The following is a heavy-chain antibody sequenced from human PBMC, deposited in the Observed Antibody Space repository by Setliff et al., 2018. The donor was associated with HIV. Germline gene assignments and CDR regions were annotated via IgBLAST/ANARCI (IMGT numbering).Heavy chain of an antibody. V-gene: IGHV3-21*01. J-gene: IGHJ4*02. Sequence: VGSLRLSCAASGFTFSNYNMNWVRQAPGKGLEWVSSISYDSRFIYHADSMKGRFTISRDNAKKLVYLQMNSLRAEDTAIYYCARDRASSGYYARFDHWGQGTLVTVSS. CDR1: GFTFSNYN. CDR3: ARDRASSGYYARFDH. CDR2: ISYDSRFI. D-gene: IGHD3-22*01.